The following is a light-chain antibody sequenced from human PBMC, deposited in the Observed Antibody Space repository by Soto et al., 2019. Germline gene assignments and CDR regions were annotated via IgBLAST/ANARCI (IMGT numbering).Light chain of an antibody. CDR3: QQYRSSRT. Sequence: EIVLTQSPGTLSLSPGERATLSCRASQSVSSSYLAWYQQKPGQAPRLLIYGASSRATGIPDRFSGSGSGTDFTLTISRLQPEDFAVYYCQQYRSSRTFGQGPKVQIK. CDR2: GAS. V-gene: IGKV3-20*01. CDR1: QSVSSSY. J-gene: IGKJ1*01.